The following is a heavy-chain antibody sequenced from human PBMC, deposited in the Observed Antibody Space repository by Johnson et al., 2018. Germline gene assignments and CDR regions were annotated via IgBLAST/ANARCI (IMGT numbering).Heavy chain of an antibody. Sequence: QVQLVESGGGVVQPGRSLRLSCAASGFTFSSYGMHWVRQAPGKGLEWVAVISYDGSNNYYADSVKGRFTISRDNSNNTLYLQMNSLRAEDTAVYYCAKDLRYCSSTSCSYYYYGMDVWGQGTTVTVSS. J-gene: IGHJ6*02. CDR1: GFTFSSYG. V-gene: IGHV3-30*18. CDR3: AKDLRYCSSTSCSYYYYGMDV. CDR2: ISYDGSNN. D-gene: IGHD2-2*01.